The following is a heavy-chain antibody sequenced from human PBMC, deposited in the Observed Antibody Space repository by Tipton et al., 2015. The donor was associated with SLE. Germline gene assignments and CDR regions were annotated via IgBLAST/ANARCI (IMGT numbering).Heavy chain of an antibody. Sequence: GSLRLSCAASGFTFRSYAMSWVRQAPGKGLEWVSGISGNGDKTDYADSVKGRITVSRDNSRNTLYLQINTLRVEDTAVYYCAKDLGAVAGPDNWFDPWGQGTLVTVSS. CDR2: ISGNGDKT. D-gene: IGHD6-19*01. J-gene: IGHJ5*02. CDR3: AKDLGAVAGPDNWFDP. V-gene: IGHV3-23*01. CDR1: GFTFRSYA.